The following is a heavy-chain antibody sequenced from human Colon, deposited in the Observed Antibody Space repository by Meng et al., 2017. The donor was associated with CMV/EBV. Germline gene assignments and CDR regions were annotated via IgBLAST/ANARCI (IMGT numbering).Heavy chain of an antibody. D-gene: IGHD3-16*01. CDR1: GFTFSSYG. V-gene: IGHV3-23*01. CDR3: AKNWGNDF. CDR2: ITASGAST. Sequence: EVELLGFGGGLVQPGGSLTLSCAASGFTFSSYGMNWVRHAPGKGLEWVSGITASGASTYYADSVKGRFTISRDNSKNTLYLQMNSLRADDTAVYYCAKNWGNDFWGQGTLVTVSS. J-gene: IGHJ4*02.